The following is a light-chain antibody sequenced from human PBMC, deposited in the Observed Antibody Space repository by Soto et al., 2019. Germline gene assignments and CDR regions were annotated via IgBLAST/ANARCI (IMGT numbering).Light chain of an antibody. Sequence: VQVTQSPASLSASVGDRVNISCRTSRGIYNYLAWYQQKSGQIPKLLINAASSLQSGVPSRFSGSGSGTDFTLSISSLQPEDVANYYCQKYDSAPRTFGQGTKVDIK. J-gene: IGKJ1*01. V-gene: IGKV1-27*01. CDR1: RGIYNY. CDR3: QKYDSAPRT. CDR2: AAS.